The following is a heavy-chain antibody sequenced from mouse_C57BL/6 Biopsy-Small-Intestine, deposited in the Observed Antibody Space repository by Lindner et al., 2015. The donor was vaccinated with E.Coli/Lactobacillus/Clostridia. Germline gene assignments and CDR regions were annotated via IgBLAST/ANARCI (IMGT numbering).Heavy chain of an antibody. Sequence: SVKVSCKAGGYTFTSFYIHWLRQAPGQGPEWMGMINPSGGTTQYAQKFQDRVTLTSDTSSSTVYMELSSLRSADTAVYYCARGGYARVSVAGTPNFWGQGTLVTVSS. V-gene: IGHV1-7*01. CDR1: GYTFTSFY. CDR3: ARGGYARVSVAGTPNF. J-gene: IGHJ3*01. D-gene: IGHD4-1*01. CDR2: INPSGGTT.